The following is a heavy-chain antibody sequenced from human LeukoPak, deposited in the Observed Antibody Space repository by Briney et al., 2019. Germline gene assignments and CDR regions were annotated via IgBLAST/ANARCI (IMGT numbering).Heavy chain of an antibody. CDR3: VRARDGYNSLDF. Sequence: GGSLRLSSAASGFTFNTYTMGWVRQAPGKVLEWVSSISGDGGSTYFADSVKGRFTISRDNSENTLIVQIHSLRAEDTALYHCVRARDGYNSLDFWGQGTLVTVSS. CDR1: GFTFNTYT. V-gene: IGHV3-23*01. D-gene: IGHD5-24*01. J-gene: IGHJ4*02. CDR2: ISGDGGST.